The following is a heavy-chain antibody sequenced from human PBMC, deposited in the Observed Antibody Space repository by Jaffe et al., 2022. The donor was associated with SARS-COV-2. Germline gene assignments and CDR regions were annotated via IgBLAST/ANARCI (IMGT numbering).Heavy chain of an antibody. D-gene: IGHD6-13*01. Sequence: EVQLVQSGAEVKKPGESLKISCKGSGYSFTSYWIGWVRQMPGKGLEWMGIIYPGDSDTRYSPSFQGQVTISADKSISTAYLQWSSLKASDTAMYYCARQVGYSSSWYGGYYYGMDVWGQGTTVTVSS. CDR2: IYPGDSDT. V-gene: IGHV5-51*01. CDR3: ARQVGYSSSWYGGYYYGMDV. J-gene: IGHJ6*02. CDR1: GYSFTSYW.